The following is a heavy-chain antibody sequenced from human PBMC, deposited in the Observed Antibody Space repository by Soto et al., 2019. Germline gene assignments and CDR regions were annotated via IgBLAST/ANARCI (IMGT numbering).Heavy chain of an antibody. CDR3: AHAYGGTSWPNDAFDV. J-gene: IGHJ3*01. D-gene: IGHD2-21*01. V-gene: IGHV2-5*02. CDR2: IYWDDDQ. Sequence: QITLKESGPTLVKPTQTLTLTCTFSGFSLSADGVGVGWIRQPPGKSLEWLALIYWDDDQRYSPSLKTRLTITTDTSNHQVVLTMPNMDPVDTATYYCAHAYGGTSWPNDAFDVWGQGTVVTVSS. CDR1: GFSLSADGVG.